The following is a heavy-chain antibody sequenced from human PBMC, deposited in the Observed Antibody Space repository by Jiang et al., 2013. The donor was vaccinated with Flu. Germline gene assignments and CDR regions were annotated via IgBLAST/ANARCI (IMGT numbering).Heavy chain of an antibody. D-gene: IGHD3-22*01. CDR3: AKFASSGYYPYNHYGMDV. Sequence: EWVAVLSYDGSNKYYVDSVKGRFTISRDNSKNTLYLQMNSLRAEDTAVYHCAKFASSGYYPYNHYGMDVWGQGTTVTVSS. J-gene: IGHJ6*02. CDR2: LSYDGSNK. V-gene: IGHV3-30*18.